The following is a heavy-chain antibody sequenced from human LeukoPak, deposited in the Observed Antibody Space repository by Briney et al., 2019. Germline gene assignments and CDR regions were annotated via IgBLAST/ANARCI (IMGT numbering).Heavy chain of an antibody. V-gene: IGHV3-66*01. Sequence: GGSLRLSCAASGFTVSSNYMSWVRQAPGKGLEWVSVIYSGGSTYYADSVKGRFTISRDNSKNTLYLQMNSLRAEDTAVYYCARENVKTSSPDAFDIWGQGTMVTVSS. D-gene: IGHD3-10*02. CDR1: GFTVSSNY. CDR3: ARENVKTSSPDAFDI. CDR2: IYSGGST. J-gene: IGHJ3*02.